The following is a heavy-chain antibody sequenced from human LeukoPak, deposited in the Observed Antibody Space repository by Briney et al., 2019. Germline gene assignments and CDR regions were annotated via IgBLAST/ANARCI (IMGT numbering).Heavy chain of an antibody. V-gene: IGHV3-74*01. CDR1: GFTFSSYW. J-gene: IGHJ4*02. Sequence: GGSLRLSCAASGFTFSSYWMHWVRQVPGKGLAWVSRIDEFGSVTNSADSVQGRFSISRDNAKNALYLQMNSLRAEDTAVYYCVRDMFGGRDYWGQGALVTVSS. CDR2: IDEFGSVT. CDR3: VRDMFGGRDY. D-gene: IGHD3-10*02.